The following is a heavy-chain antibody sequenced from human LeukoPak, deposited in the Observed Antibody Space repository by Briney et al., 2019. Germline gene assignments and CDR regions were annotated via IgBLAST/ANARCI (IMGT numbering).Heavy chain of an antibody. D-gene: IGHD2-2*01. J-gene: IGHJ4*02. CDR2: ISGSGDST. V-gene: IGHV3-23*01. CDR3: ARGRYCSSSTCYLDC. CDR1: GFTSSNYA. Sequence: GGSLRLSCAASGFTSSNYAMSWVRQAPGKGLEWVSGISGSGDSTYYADSVKGRFTISRDNSKNTLYLQMNSLRADDTAVYYCARGRYCSSSTCYLDCWGQGTLVTVSS.